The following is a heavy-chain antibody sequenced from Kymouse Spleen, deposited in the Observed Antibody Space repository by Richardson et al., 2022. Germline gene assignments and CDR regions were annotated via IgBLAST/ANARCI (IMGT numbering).Heavy chain of an antibody. CDR2: IYYSGST. V-gene: IGHV4-39*01. J-gene: IGHJ6*02. CDR3: ASGYSGYYYYYGMDV. CDR1: GGSISSSSYY. D-gene: IGHD5-12*01. Sequence: QLQLQESGPGLVKPSETLSLTCTVSGGSISSSSYYWGWIRQPPGKGLEWIGSIYYSGSTYYNPSLKSRVTISVDTSKNQFSLKLSSVTAADTAVYYCASGYSGYYYYYGMDVWGQGTTVTVSS.